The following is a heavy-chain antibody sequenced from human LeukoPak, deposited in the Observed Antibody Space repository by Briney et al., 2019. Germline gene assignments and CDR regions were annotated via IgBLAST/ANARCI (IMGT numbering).Heavy chain of an antibody. J-gene: IGHJ5*02. Sequence: PGGSLRLSCAASGFTFSSYAMHWVRQAPGKGLEWVAVISYDGSNKYYADSVKGRFTISRDNSKNTLYLQMNSLRAEDTAVYYCRGGTKSWGQGTLVTVSS. V-gene: IGHV3-30*01. CDR3: RGGTKS. CDR1: GFTFSSYA. CDR2: ISYDGSNK. D-gene: IGHD1-1*01.